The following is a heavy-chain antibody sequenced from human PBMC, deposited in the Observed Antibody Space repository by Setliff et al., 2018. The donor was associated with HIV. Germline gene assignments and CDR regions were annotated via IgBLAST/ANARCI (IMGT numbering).Heavy chain of an antibody. Sequence: GGSLRLSCAASGFNFKTYGMTWVRQAPGKGLDWVAHIGISNHGIHYTASVQGRFTVARDNANNLMFLQMNNLRDEDTAVYYCARSHYDSRGYYYRGDAFDIWGLGTMVTVSS. J-gene: IGHJ3*02. CDR3: ARSHYDSRGYYYRGDAFDI. CDR1: GFNFKTYG. D-gene: IGHD3-22*01. V-gene: IGHV3-48*02. CDR2: IGISNHGI.